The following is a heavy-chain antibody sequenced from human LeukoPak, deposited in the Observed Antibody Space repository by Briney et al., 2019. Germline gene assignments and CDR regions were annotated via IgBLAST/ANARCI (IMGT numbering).Heavy chain of an antibody. CDR1: SASVKTYY. CDR2: IYYSGSS. Sequence: PSETLSLTCTVSSASVKTYYCSWIRQHPGKGLEWIGCIYYSGSSYYNPALKSRVTISVDTSKNPFSLSLSSVTAADTAVCYCARLGYTSASYAGGFDYWGQGTPVTASS. D-gene: IGHD6-19*01. J-gene: IGHJ4*02. V-gene: IGHV4-59*06. CDR3: ARLGYTSASYAGGFDY.